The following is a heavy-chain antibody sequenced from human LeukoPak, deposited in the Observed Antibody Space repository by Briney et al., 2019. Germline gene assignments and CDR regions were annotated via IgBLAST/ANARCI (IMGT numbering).Heavy chain of an antibody. CDR3: ATPPGYSSGQV. Sequence: ASVNVSCQASGYTFNAYYMHWVRQAPGQGLEWMGWMNPNTGGTNYAQKFQGRVTMTRDTSISTAFMELSRLTSDDTAVYYCATPPGYSSGQVWGQGTLVTVFS. CDR2: MNPNTGGT. CDR1: GYTFNAYY. D-gene: IGHD6-19*01. J-gene: IGHJ4*02. V-gene: IGHV1-2*02.